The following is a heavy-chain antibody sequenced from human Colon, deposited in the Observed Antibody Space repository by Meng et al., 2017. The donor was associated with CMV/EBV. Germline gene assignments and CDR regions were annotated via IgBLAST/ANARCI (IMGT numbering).Heavy chain of an antibody. CDR3: GTFGGDFDY. V-gene: IGHV1-2*02. Sequence: HLIQSWAETRESGASVKVSCKASGYTFTGYLIHWVRQAPGQGLEWMGWINPYSGDTIYAQKFEVGVTMTRDASITTAYLELSSLKSDDTAVYYCGTFGGDFDYWGQGTLVTVSS. CDR2: INPYSGDT. J-gene: IGHJ4*02. CDR1: GYTFTGYL. D-gene: IGHD3-3*01.